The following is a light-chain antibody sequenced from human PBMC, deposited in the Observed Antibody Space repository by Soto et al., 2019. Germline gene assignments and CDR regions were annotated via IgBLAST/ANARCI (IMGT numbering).Light chain of an antibody. CDR1: QSISSW. V-gene: IGKV1-5*01. Sequence: DIQMTQSPSTLSASVGDRVTITCRASQSISSWLAWYQQKPGKAPKLLIYDASSLESGVPSRFSGSGSGTEFSLTISSLQPDDFATYYCQQYNSFLLTFGGGTKVEIK. CDR3: QQYNSFLLT. CDR2: DAS. J-gene: IGKJ4*01.